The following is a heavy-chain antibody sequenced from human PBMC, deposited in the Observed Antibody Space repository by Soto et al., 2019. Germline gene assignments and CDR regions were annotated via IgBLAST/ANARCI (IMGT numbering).Heavy chain of an antibody. Sequence: QVQLVQSGAAVKKPGSSVKVSCKASGGTFSSYAVSWVRQAPGQGLEWMGGTIPIFGTANYAQKFQGRVTITTDETTSTAYMELSSLRYEDTAVYYCARDRDSSGYQLGYWGQGTLVTVSS. CDR3: ARDRDSSGYQLGY. J-gene: IGHJ4*02. V-gene: IGHV1-69*05. CDR2: TIPIFGTA. CDR1: GGTFSSYA. D-gene: IGHD3-22*01.